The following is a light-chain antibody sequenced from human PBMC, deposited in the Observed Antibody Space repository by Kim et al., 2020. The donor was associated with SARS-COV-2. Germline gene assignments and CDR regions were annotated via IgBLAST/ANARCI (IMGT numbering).Light chain of an antibody. CDR2: AAS. Sequence: DILLTQSPSSLSASVGDRVTITCRASQYMSSHLNWYLQKPGKAPKLLIYAASTLQSGVPPRFSGSGSGTDFTLTINNLQPEDFATYYCHQSYTFPQTFSQGTKVDIK. V-gene: IGKV1-39*01. CDR1: QYMSSH. J-gene: IGKJ1*01. CDR3: HQSYTFPQT.